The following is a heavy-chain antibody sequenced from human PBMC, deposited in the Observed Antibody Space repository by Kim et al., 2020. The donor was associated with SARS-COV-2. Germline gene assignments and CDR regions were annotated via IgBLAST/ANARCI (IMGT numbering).Heavy chain of an antibody. Sequence: GGSLRLSCAASGFTFSDYYMSWIRQAPGKGLEWVAYISSSSSYTNYADSVKGRFTISRDNAKNSLYLQMTSLRADDTAVYYCARDQDCSSTSCYPSTFD. CDR3: ARDQDCSSTSCYPSTFD. D-gene: IGHD2-2*01. V-gene: IGHV3-11*06. CDR1: GFTFSDYY. CDR2: ISSSSSYT. J-gene: IGHJ4*01.